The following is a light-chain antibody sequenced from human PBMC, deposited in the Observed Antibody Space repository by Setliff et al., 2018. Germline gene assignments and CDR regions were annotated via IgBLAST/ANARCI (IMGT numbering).Light chain of an antibody. CDR2: EVS. V-gene: IGLV2-14*01. CDR3: TSYTSTFNDV. Sequence: QSALAQPASVSGSPGQSITISCTGTSSDVGGYNYVSWYQQHPGKAPKLMIYEVSNRPSGVSNRFSGSKSGNTASLTISGLQAEDEADYYCTSYTSTFNDVFGTGTKVTV. J-gene: IGLJ1*01. CDR1: SSDVGGYNY.